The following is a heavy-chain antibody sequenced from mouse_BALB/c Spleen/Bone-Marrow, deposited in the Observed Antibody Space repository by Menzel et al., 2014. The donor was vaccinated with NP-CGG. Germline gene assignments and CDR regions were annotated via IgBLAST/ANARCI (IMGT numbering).Heavy chain of an antibody. J-gene: IGHJ1*01. Sequence: EVKLVESGGGLVQPGGSRKLSCAASGFTFSTFGMHWVRQAPEKGLEWVAYISSGSTAIFYADTLKGRFTISRDNPENTLFLQMTSLRSEDTAMYYCARGGNWDDFHVWGAGTTVTVSS. CDR3: ARGGNWDDFHV. CDR2: ISSGSTAI. V-gene: IGHV5-17*02. D-gene: IGHD4-1*01. CDR1: GFTFSTFG.